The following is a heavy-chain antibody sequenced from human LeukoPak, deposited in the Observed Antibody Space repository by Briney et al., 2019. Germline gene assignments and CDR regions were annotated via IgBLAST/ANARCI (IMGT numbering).Heavy chain of an antibody. CDR1: GYTFTGYY. V-gene: IGHV1-2*06. Sequence: ASVKVSCKASGYTFTGYYMHWVRQAPGQGLEWMGRINPNSGGTNYAQKFRGRVTMTRDTSISTAYMELSRLRSDDTAVYYCAASRYSSSRAWFDPWGQGTLVTVSS. CDR3: AASRYSSSRAWFDP. CDR2: INPNSGGT. D-gene: IGHD6-13*01. J-gene: IGHJ5*02.